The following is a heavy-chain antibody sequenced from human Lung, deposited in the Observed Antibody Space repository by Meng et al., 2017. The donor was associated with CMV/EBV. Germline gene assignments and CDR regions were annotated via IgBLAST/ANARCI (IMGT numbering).Heavy chain of an antibody. Sequence: SXXVSXNSSGGTSSSYVISWGRQAPGQGLGWMGGIIPNLGRANYGQKFQDRVTITADKSTSTAHKELSSRRSEDKAVYYCARSRVLSSSPSRPPRYGMDVWXQGNXVTVSS. V-gene: IGHV1-69*10. CDR2: IIPNLGRA. CDR3: ARSRVLSSSPSRPPRYGMDV. CDR1: GGTSSSYV. D-gene: IGHD2-2*01. J-gene: IGHJ6*02.